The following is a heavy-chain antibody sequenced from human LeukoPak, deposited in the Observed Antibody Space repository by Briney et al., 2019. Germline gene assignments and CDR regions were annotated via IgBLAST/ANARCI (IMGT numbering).Heavy chain of an antibody. Sequence: GGSLRLSCAASGFTVSSNYMSWVRQDPGKRLEWVSGIYSGCSTYYADCVKGRFTISRDNSKNTLYLQMNSLRAEDTAVYYCARTFLEWPIWAGSYMDVWGKGTTVTVSS. CDR1: GFTVSSNY. CDR2: IYSGCST. CDR3: ARTFLEWPIWAGSYMDV. V-gene: IGHV3-66*02. D-gene: IGHD3-3*01. J-gene: IGHJ6*03.